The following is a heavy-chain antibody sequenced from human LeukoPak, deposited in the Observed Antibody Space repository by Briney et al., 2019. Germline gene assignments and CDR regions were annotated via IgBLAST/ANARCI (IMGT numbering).Heavy chain of an antibody. CDR1: GGIFSSYA. Sequence: SVMVSCKASGGIFSSYAISWVRQAPGQGLEWMGRIIPILGIANYAQKFQGRVTITADKSTSTAYMDLSSLRSEDTAVYYCARDLPPYYFDYWGQGTLVTVSS. CDR2: IIPILGIA. V-gene: IGHV1-69*04. CDR3: ARDLPPYYFDY. J-gene: IGHJ4*02.